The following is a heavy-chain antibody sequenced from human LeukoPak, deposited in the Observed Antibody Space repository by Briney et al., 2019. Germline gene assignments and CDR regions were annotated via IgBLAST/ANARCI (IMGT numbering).Heavy chain of an antibody. J-gene: IGHJ3*02. V-gene: IGHV4-4*07. CDR1: GVSISAYY. CDR3: ARRDYYDSTGSDAFDI. CDR2: IYPGESIYASENT. Sequence: SETLSLTCSVSGVSISAYYWSWIRQPAGKGLEWIGRIYPGESIYASENTNYNPSLKSRVTISVDTSKNQFSLKLSSVTAADTAVYYCARRDYYDSTGSDAFDIWGQGTVVTVSS. D-gene: IGHD3-22*01.